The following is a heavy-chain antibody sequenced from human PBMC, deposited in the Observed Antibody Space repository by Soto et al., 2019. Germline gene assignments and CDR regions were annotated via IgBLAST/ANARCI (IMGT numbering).Heavy chain of an antibody. D-gene: IGHD2-15*01. V-gene: IGHV1-69*13. CDR2: IIPIFGTA. CDR1: GGTFSSYA. J-gene: IGHJ4*02. Sequence: SVKVSCKASGGTFSSYAISWVRQAPGQGLEWMGGIIPIFGTANYAQKFQGRVTITADESTSTAYMELSSLRSEDTAVYYCARDRAGYCSGGSCYFFPGDYWGQGTLVTVSS. CDR3: ARDRAGYCSGGSCYFFPGDY.